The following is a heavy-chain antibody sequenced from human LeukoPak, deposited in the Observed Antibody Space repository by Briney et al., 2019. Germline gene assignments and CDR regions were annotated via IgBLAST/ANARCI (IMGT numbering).Heavy chain of an antibody. V-gene: IGHV4-30-4*08. CDR1: GGSISSGGYY. CDR2: IYYSGST. D-gene: IGHD1-14*01. J-gene: IGHJ1*01. CDR3: ARDGTGGAEYFQH. Sequence: ASETLSLTCTVSGGSISSGGYYWSWIRQHPGKGLEWIGYIYYSGSTYYNPSLKSRVTISVDTSKNQFSLKLSSVTAADTAVYYCARDGTGGAEYFQHWGQGTLVTVSS.